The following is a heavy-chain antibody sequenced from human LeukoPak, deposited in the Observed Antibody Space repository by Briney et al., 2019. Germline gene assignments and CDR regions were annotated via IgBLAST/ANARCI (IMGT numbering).Heavy chain of an antibody. V-gene: IGHV1-2*02. D-gene: IGHD1-14*01. CDR3: ARKHETELAEFDY. CDR2: INPNSGAT. CDR1: GYTFTGYY. Sequence: GASVKVSCKASGYTFTGYYMHWVRQAPGQGLQWMGWINPNSGATNYAQKFQGRVTMTRDTSISTAYMELRSLRSDDTAVYYCARKHETELAEFDYWGQGSLVTVSS. J-gene: IGHJ4*02.